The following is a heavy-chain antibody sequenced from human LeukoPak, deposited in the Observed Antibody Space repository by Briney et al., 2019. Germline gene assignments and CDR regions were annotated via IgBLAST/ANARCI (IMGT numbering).Heavy chain of an antibody. CDR3: ARDQWELLHIFDY. J-gene: IGHJ4*02. D-gene: IGHD1-26*01. CDR1: GFTFSSSW. CDR2: INSDGSST. V-gene: IGHV3-74*01. Sequence: PGGSLRLSCAASGFTFSSSWMHWVRQAPGKGLVWVSRINSDGSSTSYADSVKGRFTISRDNSKNTLYLQMNSLRAEDTAVYYCARDQWELLHIFDYWGQGTLVTVSS.